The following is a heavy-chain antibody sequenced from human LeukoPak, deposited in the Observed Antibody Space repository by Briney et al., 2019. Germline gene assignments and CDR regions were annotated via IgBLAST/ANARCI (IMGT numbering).Heavy chain of an antibody. J-gene: IGHJ4*02. CDR1: GFTFSSYW. CDR3: AREHPNMVRGVNTFDY. CDR2: INSDGSST. Sequence: GGSLRLSCAASGFTFSSYWMHWVRQAPGKGLVWVSRINSDGSSTSYADSVKGRFTISRDNAKNTLYLQMNSLRAEDTAVYYCAREHPNMVRGVNTFDYWGQGTLVTVSS. V-gene: IGHV3-74*01. D-gene: IGHD3-10*01.